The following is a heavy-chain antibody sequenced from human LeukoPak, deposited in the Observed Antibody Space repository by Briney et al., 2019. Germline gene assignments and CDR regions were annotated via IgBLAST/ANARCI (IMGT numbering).Heavy chain of an antibody. CDR2: IYYCVRT. V-gene: IGHV4-59*08. CDR1: GGTISSYY. CDR3: ARRRGYSYAHYYYGMDV. J-gene: IGHJ6*02. D-gene: IGHD5-18*01. Sequence: SETLSLTCTVTGGTISSYYWSWIRQPPGKGVEGMGYIYYCVRTNYHPSLKSRFTISVDTSKTQFSLKLSSVTAADTAVYYCARRRGYSYAHYYYGMDVWVQGTTVTVSS.